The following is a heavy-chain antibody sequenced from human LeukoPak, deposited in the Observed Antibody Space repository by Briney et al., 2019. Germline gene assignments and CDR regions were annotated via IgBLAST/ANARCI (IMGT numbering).Heavy chain of an antibody. J-gene: IGHJ4*02. V-gene: IGHV4-34*01. CDR3: ARSDLYGDYPPGKY. D-gene: IGHD4-17*01. CDR2: INHSGST. CDR1: GGSFSGYY. Sequence: SETLSLTCAVYGGSFSGYYWSWIRQPPGKGLGWIGEINHSGSTNYNPSLKSRVTISVDTSKNQFSLKLSSVTAADTAVYYCARSDLYGDYPPGKYWGQGTLVTVSS.